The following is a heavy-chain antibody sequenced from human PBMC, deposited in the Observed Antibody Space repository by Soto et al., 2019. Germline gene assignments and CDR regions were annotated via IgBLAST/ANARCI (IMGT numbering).Heavy chain of an antibody. Sequence: SETLSLTCTVSGGSISSGGYYWSWIRQHPGKGLEWVGYIYYSGSTYYNPSLKSRVTISVDTSKNQFSLKLSSVTAADTAVYYCARMYVSDHRTTGSIEFFDYWGQGTLVTVSS. CDR3: ARMYVSDHRTTGSIEFFDY. D-gene: IGHD2-15*01. CDR1: GGSISSGGYY. V-gene: IGHV4-31*03. J-gene: IGHJ4*02. CDR2: IYYSGST.